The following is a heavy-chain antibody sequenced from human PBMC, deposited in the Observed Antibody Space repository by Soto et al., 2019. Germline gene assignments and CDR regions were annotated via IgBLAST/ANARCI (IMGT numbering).Heavy chain of an antibody. CDR3: AGASGWKFDY. CDR2: VDADGSGT. CDR1: GFSFSSYG. D-gene: IGHD1-1*01. V-gene: IGHV3-74*01. Sequence: EVQLVESGGGLVQPGGSLRLSCAASGFSFSSYGMHWVRQAPGTGLVWVSRVDADGSGTTYADSVKGRFSISRDNAKNTVSLQMNNLRAEDTAVYYCAGASGWKFDYWGLGVLVTVSS. J-gene: IGHJ4*02.